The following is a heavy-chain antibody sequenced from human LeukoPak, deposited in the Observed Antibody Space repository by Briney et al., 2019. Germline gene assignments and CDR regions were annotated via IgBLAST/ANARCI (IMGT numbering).Heavy chain of an antibody. J-gene: IGHJ4*02. CDR1: GYILTSYY. V-gene: IGHV1-46*01. Sequence: ASVKVSCKASGYILTSYYMHWVRQAPGQGLEWMGLINPSGGRTNYAQKFQGRLTMTRDMSTSTVYMELSSLRSEDTAVYYCARGKEVITMLRGLKPGYYFDYWGQGTLVTVSS. CDR3: ARGKEVITMLRGLKPGYYFDY. CDR2: INPSGGRT. D-gene: IGHD3-10*01.